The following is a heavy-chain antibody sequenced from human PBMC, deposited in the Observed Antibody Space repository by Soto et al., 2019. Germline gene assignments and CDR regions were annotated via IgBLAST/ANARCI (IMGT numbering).Heavy chain of an antibody. D-gene: IGHD5-18*01. CDR2: IGGSGVST. J-gene: IGHJ4*02. CDR3: AKEYSYGHGYFDF. V-gene: IGHV3-23*01. Sequence: EVQLLESGGGLVQPGGSLRLSCAASGFTFSSYAMSWVRQAPGKGLEWVSAIGGSGVSTYYADSVKGRFTISRDNSKNTLYLQMNSLRAEDSAVYYCAKEYSYGHGYFDFWGQGTLVTVSS. CDR1: GFTFSSYA.